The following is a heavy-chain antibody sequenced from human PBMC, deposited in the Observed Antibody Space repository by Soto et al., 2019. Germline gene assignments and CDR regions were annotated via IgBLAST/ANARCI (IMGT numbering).Heavy chain of an antibody. Sequence: QVQLQESGPGLVKPSQTLSLTCSISGASISSDDYYWSWFRQPPGKGLELIGYISYSGSTYYNPSLKSRITISVDTSKTQFSLILSSVTAADTAVFYCAREVNNYYGMDVWGQGTTVTVSS. CDR1: GASISSDDYY. V-gene: IGHV4-30-4*01. CDR2: ISYSGST. CDR3: AREVNNYYGMDV. J-gene: IGHJ6*02.